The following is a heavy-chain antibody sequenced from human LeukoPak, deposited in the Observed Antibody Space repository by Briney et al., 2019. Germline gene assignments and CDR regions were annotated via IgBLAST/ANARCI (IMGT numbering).Heavy chain of an antibody. V-gene: IGHV4-59*05. Sequence: GSLRLSCAASGFTFSSYSMNWVRQPPGKGLEWIGSISYSGSTYYNPSLKSRVTTFVDMSKNQFSLKLSSVTAADTAVYYCARLMVGVPSQYFDYWGQGTLVTVSS. D-gene: IGHD1-26*01. J-gene: IGHJ4*02. CDR1: GFTFSSYSMN. CDR3: ARLMVGVPSQYFDY. CDR2: ISYSGST.